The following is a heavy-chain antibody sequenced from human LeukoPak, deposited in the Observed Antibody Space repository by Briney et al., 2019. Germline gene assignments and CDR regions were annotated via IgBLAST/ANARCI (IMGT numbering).Heavy chain of an antibody. CDR3: AKDGGNWNDFFDS. D-gene: IGHD1-1*01. Sequence: PGGSLRLSCAASGFTFDDYAMHWVRQAPGKGLEWVSLMSADGDFTYYAESLKGRFTISRDNSKNSLYLQMDSLRTEDTALYYCAKDGGNWNDFFDSWGQGTLVTVSS. CDR1: GFTFDDYA. J-gene: IGHJ4*02. CDR2: MSADGDFT. V-gene: IGHV3-43*02.